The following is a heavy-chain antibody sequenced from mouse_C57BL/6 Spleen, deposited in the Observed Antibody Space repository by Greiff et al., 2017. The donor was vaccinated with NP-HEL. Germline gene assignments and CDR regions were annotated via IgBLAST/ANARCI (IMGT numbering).Heavy chain of an antibody. Sequence: QVQLQQPGAELVKPGASVKLSCKASGYTFTSYWMHWVKQRPGQGLEWIGMIHPNSGSTNYNEKFKSKATLTVDKSSSTAYKQLSSLTSEDSAVYYCARRGYYYAMDYWGQGTSVTVSS. CDR2: IHPNSGST. CDR1: GYTFTSYW. J-gene: IGHJ4*01. CDR3: ARRGYYYAMDY. V-gene: IGHV1-64*01.